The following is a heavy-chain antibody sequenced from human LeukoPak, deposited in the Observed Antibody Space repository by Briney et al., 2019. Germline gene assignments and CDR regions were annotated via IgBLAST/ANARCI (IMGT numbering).Heavy chain of an antibody. J-gene: IGHJ4*02. D-gene: IGHD3-16*01. CDR3: ARAGGVVN. CDR2: ISSSSSYI. Sequence: GGTLRLSCAASGFTFSSYGMSWVRQAPGKGLEWVSSISSSSSYIYYADSVKGRFTISRDNAKNSLYLQMNSLRAEDTAVYYCARAGGVVNWGQGTLVTVSS. V-gene: IGHV3-21*01. CDR1: GFTFSSYG.